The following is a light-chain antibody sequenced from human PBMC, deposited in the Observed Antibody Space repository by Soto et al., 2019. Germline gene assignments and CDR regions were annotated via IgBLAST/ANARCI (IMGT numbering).Light chain of an antibody. CDR3: QQSHNLPLS. CDR2: DSS. Sequence: DIQITQSPSSLSASVGDRVTITCQASQDIDNYLNWYQQKPGKAPRLLIYDSSTLQTGVPSRFSGSGSGTDFTFAISSLQPEDIATYYCQQSHNLPLSFGGGTKVDIK. V-gene: IGKV1-33*01. CDR1: QDIDNY. J-gene: IGKJ4*01.